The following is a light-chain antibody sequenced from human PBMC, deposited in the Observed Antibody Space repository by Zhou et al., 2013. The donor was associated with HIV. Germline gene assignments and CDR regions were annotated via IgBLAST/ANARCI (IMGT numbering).Light chain of an antibody. CDR3: QQYNNWPRT. CDR2: AAS. V-gene: IGKV3-15*01. J-gene: IGKJ1*01. CDR1: QSVSIN. Sequence: IVMTQSPATLSVSPGERATLSCRASQSVSINLAWYHQRPGQAPRLLMYAASTRATGVPARFSGSGSGTEFTLTISSMQSEDLATYYCQQYNNWPRTFGQGTKVEIK.